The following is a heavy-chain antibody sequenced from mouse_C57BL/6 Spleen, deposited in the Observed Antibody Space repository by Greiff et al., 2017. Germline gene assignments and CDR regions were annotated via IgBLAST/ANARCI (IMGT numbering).Heavy chain of an antibody. D-gene: IGHD1-1*01. V-gene: IGHV14-1*01. Sequence: VQLQQSGAELVRPGASVKLSCTASGFNIKDYYMHWVKQRPEHGLAWIGRIDPEDGDTEYAPKFQGKATMTADTSSNTAYLQLSSLTSEDTAVYYCTTSYYGSQFFFDYWGQGTTLTVSS. CDR3: TTSYYGSQFFFDY. CDR1: GFNIKDYY. J-gene: IGHJ2*01. CDR2: IDPEDGDT.